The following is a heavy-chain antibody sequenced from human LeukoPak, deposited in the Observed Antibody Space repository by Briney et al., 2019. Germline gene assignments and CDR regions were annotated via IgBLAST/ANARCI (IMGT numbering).Heavy chain of an antibody. CDR2: IYHSGAT. D-gene: IGHD3-10*01. J-gene: IGHJ5*02. Sequence: SETLSLTCSVSGYSMSSGYYWDWIRQSQGKGLGWIRSIYHSGATYYNPSLQSRVTMSVDTSKNQFSLNLSSVTAADTAVYYCARHFIEFGELGRVNWFDPWGQGTLVTVSS. CDR3: ARHFIEFGELGRVNWFDP. CDR1: GYSMSSGYY. V-gene: IGHV4-38-2*02.